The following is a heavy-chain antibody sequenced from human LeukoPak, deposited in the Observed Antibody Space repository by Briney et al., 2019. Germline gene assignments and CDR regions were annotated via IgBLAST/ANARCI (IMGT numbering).Heavy chain of an antibody. Sequence: GGSLRLSCAPSGFTFSIYAMSWVPRAPGKGVECISGFSGCGGSTYYADSVKGRFTISRDNSKNTLYLQINSLRAEDTAVYYCAKTYSSSWSHFDYWGQGTLVTVSS. CDR3: AKTYSSSWSHFDY. V-gene: IGHV3-23*01. J-gene: IGHJ4*02. CDR2: FSGCGGST. CDR1: GFTFSIYA. D-gene: IGHD6-13*01.